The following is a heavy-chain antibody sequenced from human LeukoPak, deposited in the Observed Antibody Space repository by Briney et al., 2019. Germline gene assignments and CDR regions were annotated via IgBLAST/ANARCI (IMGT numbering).Heavy chain of an antibody. V-gene: IGHV3-30*02. CDR1: GFTFSSYG. CDR3: AKKGYYGSEIDY. Sequence: GGSLRLSCAASGFTFSSYGMHWVRQAPGKGLEWVAFIRYDGSNKYYTDSVKGRFTISRDNSKNTLYLQMNSLRAEDTAVYYCAKKGYYGSEIDYWGQGTLVTVSS. D-gene: IGHD3-10*01. CDR2: IRYDGSNK. J-gene: IGHJ4*02.